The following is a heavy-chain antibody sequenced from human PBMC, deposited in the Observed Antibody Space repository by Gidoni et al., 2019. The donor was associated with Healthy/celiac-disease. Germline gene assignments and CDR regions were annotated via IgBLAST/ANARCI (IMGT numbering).Heavy chain of an antibody. D-gene: IGHD4-17*01. Sequence: QVQLVESGGGVVQPGRSLRLSCAASGFTFSSYGMHWVRQAPGKGLEWVAVIWYDGSNKYYADSVKGRFTISRDNSKNTLYLQMNSLRAEDTAVYYCARDLRYGGPFDYWGQGTLVTVSS. CDR1: GFTFSSYG. CDR2: IWYDGSNK. CDR3: ARDLRYGGPFDY. V-gene: IGHV3-33*01. J-gene: IGHJ4*02.